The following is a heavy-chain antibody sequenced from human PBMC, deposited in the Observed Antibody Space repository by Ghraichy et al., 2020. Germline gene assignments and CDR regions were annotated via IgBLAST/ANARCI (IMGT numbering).Heavy chain of an antibody. D-gene: IGHD3-16*02. J-gene: IGHJ4*02. CDR2: INHSGST. V-gene: IGHV4-34*01. Sequence: SQTLSLTCAVYGGSFSGYYWSWIRQPPGKGLEWIGEINHSGSTNYNPSLKSRVTISVDTSKNQFSLKLSSVTAADTAVYYCAREGHRYVWGSYRYLRYWGQGTLVTVSS. CDR3: AREGHRYVWGSYRYLRY. CDR1: GGSFSGYY.